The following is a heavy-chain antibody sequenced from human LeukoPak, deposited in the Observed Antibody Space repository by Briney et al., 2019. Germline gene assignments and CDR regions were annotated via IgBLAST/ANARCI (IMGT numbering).Heavy chain of an antibody. Sequence: SETLSLTCTVSGGSISSYYWSWIRQPAGKGLEWIGRIYTSGSTDYNPSLKSRVTMSVDTSKNQFSLRLTSVTAADTAVYYCARDVLEYYGSGSYPNYYYCYGMDVWGQGTTVTVSS. D-gene: IGHD3-10*01. CDR2: IYTSGST. J-gene: IGHJ6*02. V-gene: IGHV4-4*07. CDR3: ARDVLEYYGSGSYPNYYYCYGMDV. CDR1: GGSISSYY.